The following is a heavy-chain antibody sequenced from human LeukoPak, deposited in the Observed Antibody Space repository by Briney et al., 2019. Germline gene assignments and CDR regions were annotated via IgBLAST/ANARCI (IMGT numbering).Heavy chain of an antibody. CDR1: GFTFSSYW. D-gene: IGHD3-3*01. CDR2: IKQDGSEK. Sequence: PGGSLRLSCAASGFTFSSYWMTWVRQAPGKGLEWVANIKQDGSEKYYVDSVKGRFTISRDNAKNSLYLQMNSLRAEDTAMYYCARTGTDFWSGYITYWGQGTLVTVSS. CDR3: ARTGTDFWSGYITY. J-gene: IGHJ4*02. V-gene: IGHV3-7*01.